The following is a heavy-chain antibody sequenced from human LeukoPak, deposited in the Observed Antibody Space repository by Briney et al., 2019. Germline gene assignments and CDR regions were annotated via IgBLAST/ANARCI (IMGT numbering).Heavy chain of an antibody. D-gene: IGHD3-22*01. CDR3: ARGGYRFFDY. CDR1: GFTFSTYW. CDR2: IKQDGSEK. V-gene: IGHV3-7*04. J-gene: IGHJ4*02. Sequence: GGSLRLSCTGSGFTFSTYWMNWVRQAPGMGLEWVASIKQDGSEKFYVDSLKGRFTISRDNAKNSLFLQMSSLRAEDTAVYYCARGGYRFFDYWGQGTLVTVSS.